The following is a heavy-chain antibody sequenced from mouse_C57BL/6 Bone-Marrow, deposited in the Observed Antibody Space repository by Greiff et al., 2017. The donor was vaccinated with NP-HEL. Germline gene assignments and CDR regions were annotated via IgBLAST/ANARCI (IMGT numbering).Heavy chain of an antibody. CDR3: ARGGTPFDY. V-gene: IGHV5-17*01. CDR2: ISSGSSTI. J-gene: IGHJ2*01. D-gene: IGHD1-1*01. CDR1: GFTFSDYG. Sequence: EVKLVESGGGLVKPGGSLKLSCAASGFTFSDYGMHWFRQAPEKGLEWVAYISSGSSTIYYADTVKGRFTISRDNAKNTLFLQMTSLRSEDTAMYYCARGGTPFDYWGQGTTLTVSS.